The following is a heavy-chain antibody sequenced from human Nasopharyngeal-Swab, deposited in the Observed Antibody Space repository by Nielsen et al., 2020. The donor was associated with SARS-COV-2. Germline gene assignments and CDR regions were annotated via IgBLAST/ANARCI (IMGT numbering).Heavy chain of an antibody. Sequence: GGSLRLSCAVSGFTFSTFWMTWVRQAPGKGLEWVANIKEDGSQKYYLDSVKGRFTISRDNAKNSLYLQMNSLRGEDTAVYYCARGGYCSSTSCDTYYYYGMDVWGQGTTVTVSS. CDR3: ARGGYCSSTSCDTYYYYGMDV. CDR2: IKEDGSQK. D-gene: IGHD2-2*02. V-gene: IGHV3-7*01. CDR1: GFTFSTFW. J-gene: IGHJ6*02.